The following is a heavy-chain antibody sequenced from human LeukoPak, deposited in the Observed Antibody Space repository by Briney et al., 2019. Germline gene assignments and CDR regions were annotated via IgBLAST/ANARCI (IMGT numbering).Heavy chain of an antibody. V-gene: IGHV1-46*01. D-gene: IGHD6-19*01. J-gene: IGHJ4*02. CDR3: AKSSGWSPQDY. CDR2: INPSGGST. Sequence: ASVKVSCKASGYTFTSYYMHWVRQAPGQGPEWMGIINPSGGSTSYAQKFQGRVTMTRDTSTSTVYMELSSLRSEDTAVYYCAKSSGWSPQDYWGQGTLVTVSS. CDR1: GYTFTSYY.